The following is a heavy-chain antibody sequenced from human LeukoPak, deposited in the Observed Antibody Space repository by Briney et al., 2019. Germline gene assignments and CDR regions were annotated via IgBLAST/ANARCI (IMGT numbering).Heavy chain of an antibody. J-gene: IGHJ4*02. CDR2: IYYSGST. Sequence: PSETLSLTCTVSGGSICSYYWSWIRQPPGKGLEWIGYIYYSGSTNYNPSLKSRVTISVDTSKNQFSLKLSSVTAADTAVYHCARGSGGNYKAFDYWGQGTLVTVSS. CDR3: ARGSGGNYKAFDY. CDR1: GGSICSYY. V-gene: IGHV4-59*01. D-gene: IGHD1-26*01.